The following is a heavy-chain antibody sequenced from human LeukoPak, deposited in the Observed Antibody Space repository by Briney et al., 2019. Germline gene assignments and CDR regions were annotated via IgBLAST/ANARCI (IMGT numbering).Heavy chain of an antibody. D-gene: IGHD6-13*01. Sequence: GGSLRLSCAASGFTFSNFVMNWVRQAPGKGLEWVSSIGSRSSYIYYADSVKGRFTISRDNAKNSLYLQMNSLRAEDTAVYYCASHPSQYSSSWYNWFDPWGQGTLVTVSS. CDR3: ASHPSQYSSSWYNWFDP. CDR1: GFTFSNFV. V-gene: IGHV3-21*01. J-gene: IGHJ5*02. CDR2: IGSRSSYI.